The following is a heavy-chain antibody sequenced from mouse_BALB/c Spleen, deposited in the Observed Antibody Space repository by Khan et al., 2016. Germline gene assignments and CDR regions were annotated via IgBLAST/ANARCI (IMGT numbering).Heavy chain of an antibody. J-gene: IGHJ3*01. V-gene: IGHV3-2*02. Sequence: EVQLQESGPGLVKPSQSLSLTCTVTGYSITSDYAWNWIRQFPGNKLEWMGYISYSGSTSYNPSLKSRISITRDTSTNQIFLRLNSVTTEDTDTYYCAEDLGWFAYWGQGTLVTVSA. D-gene: IGHD4-1*01. CDR1: GYSITSDYA. CDR2: ISYSGST. CDR3: AEDLGWFAY.